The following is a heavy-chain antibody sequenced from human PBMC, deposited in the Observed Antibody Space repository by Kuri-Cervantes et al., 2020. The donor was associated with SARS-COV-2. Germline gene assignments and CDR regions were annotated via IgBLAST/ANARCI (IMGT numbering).Heavy chain of an antibody. CDR1: GFTFSDYY. D-gene: IGHD3-10*01. J-gene: IGHJ3*02. CDR3: ARDSITMVQGVTSDAFDI. CDR2: ISSSGSTI. Sequence: GSLRLSCAASGFTFSDYYMSWIRQAPGKGLEWVSYISSSGSTIYYADSVKGRFTISRDNAKNSLYLQMNSLRAGDTAVYYCARDSITMVQGVTSDAFDIWGQGTMVTVSS. V-gene: IGHV3-11*01.